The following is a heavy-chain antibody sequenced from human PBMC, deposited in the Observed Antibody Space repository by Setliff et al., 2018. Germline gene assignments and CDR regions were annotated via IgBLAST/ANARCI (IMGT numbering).Heavy chain of an antibody. CDR1: GYTFTEYS. J-gene: IGHJ4*02. Sequence: ASVKVSCKASGYTFTEYSIHWVRQAPGQGLEWMGWINPNTGGSNYAQKFQGRVTMTTDTSISTAYMEMSRLTSDDTAVYYCAKVNYYDKSAYLPFDYWVQGTQVTVSS. V-gene: IGHV1-2*02. CDR2: INPNTGGS. D-gene: IGHD3-22*01. CDR3: AKVNYYDKSAYLPFDY.